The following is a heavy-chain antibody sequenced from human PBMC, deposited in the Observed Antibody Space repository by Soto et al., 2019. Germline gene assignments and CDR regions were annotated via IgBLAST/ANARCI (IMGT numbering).Heavy chain of an antibody. J-gene: IGHJ5*02. V-gene: IGHV3-53*01. CDR1: GFSVSSNH. Sequence: GGSLKLSCAISGFSVSSNHLSWVRQAPGKGLEWVSVHYSGGSTYYADSVQGRFTISRDKSNNTLYLQMRRVRAEDTAVYFCARHRHPRGTVGATSPLDPWGQGTQVTVSS. CDR3: ARHRHPRGTVGATSPLDP. D-gene: IGHD1-26*01. CDR2: HYSGGST.